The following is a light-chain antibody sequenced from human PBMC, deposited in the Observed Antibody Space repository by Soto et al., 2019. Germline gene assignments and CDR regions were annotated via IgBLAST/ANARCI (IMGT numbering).Light chain of an antibody. Sequence: EILMTQSPATLSVSPGERATLSCRASQSVSSNLAWYQQKPGQPPRLLIYDASTRATGVPARFSGSGSGTEFTLTINSLQSEDFAVYFCQEYDNWPPEGPFGQGTKVEI. J-gene: IGKJ1*01. CDR2: DAS. CDR1: QSVSSN. CDR3: QEYDNWPPEGP. V-gene: IGKV3-15*01.